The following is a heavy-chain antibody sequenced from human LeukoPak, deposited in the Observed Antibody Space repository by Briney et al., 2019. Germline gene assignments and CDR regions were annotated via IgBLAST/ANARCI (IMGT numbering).Heavy chain of an antibody. CDR1: GFTFRSYA. J-gene: IGHJ4*02. CDR2: ISAGGGTT. CDR3: ARYGGKYLEY. V-gene: IGHV3-23*01. Sequence: GGSLRLSCAASGFTFRSYAMGWVRQAPGKGLEWVSAISAGGGTTFYADSMRGRFTISSDNSKNTLYLQMNSLGAEDTAVYYCARYGGKYLEYWGQGTLVTVSS. D-gene: IGHD1-26*01.